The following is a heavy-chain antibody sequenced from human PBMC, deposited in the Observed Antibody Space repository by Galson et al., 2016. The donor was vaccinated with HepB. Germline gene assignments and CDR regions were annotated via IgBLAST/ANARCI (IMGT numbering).Heavy chain of an antibody. CDR2: IYNSGNT. CDR3: ARDRGGYNPFDY. Sequence: ETLSLTCTVSGGSISSYYWSWVRQPPGKGLEWMGYIYNSGNTNYNPSLKSRVTISVDTSKNQISLKLTSVSAADTAVYYCARDRGGYNPFDYWGQGMLVTVSS. CDR1: GGSISSYY. D-gene: IGHD5-24*01. V-gene: IGHV4-59*01. J-gene: IGHJ4*02.